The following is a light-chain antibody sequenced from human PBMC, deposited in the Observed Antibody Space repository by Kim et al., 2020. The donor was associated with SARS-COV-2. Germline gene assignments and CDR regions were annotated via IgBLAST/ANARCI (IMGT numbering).Light chain of an antibody. Sequence: GQSVTVACTGTSSDVGGYTYVSWYQQHPGNAPKLMIDEVSKRPSGVPDSFSGSKSANTASLTVSGLQAEDEADYYCSTYAGSNNVVFGGGTQLTVL. CDR1: SSDVGGYTY. V-gene: IGLV2-8*01. J-gene: IGLJ2*01. CDR3: STYAGSNNVV. CDR2: EVS.